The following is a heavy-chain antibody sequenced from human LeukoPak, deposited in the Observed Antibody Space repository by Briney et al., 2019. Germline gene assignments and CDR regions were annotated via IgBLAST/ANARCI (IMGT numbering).Heavy chain of an antibody. J-gene: IGHJ4*02. D-gene: IGHD3-22*01. V-gene: IGHV3-23*01. Sequence: GGSLRLSCAASGFTFSSYAMSWVRQAPGKGLEWVSAISGSGGSTYYADSVKGRFTTSRDNSKNTLYLQMNSLRAEDTAVYYCAKVGYYDSSGYFRPFDYGGQGTLVTVS. CDR1: GFTFSSYA. CDR3: AKVGYYDSSGYFRPFDY. CDR2: ISGSGGST.